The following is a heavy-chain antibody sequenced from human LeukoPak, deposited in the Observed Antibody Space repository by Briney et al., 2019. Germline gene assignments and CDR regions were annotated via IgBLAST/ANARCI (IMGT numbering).Heavy chain of an antibody. J-gene: IGHJ4*02. CDR2: INHSGST. CDR3: ARGVGGSYFMPYYFDY. Sequence: SETLSLTCTVSGGSISSSTYYWGWIRQPPGKGLEWIGEINHSGSTNYNPSLKSRVTISVDTSKNQFSLKLSSVTAADTAVYYCARGVGGSYFMPYYFDYWGQGTLVTVSS. V-gene: IGHV4-39*07. CDR1: GGSISSSTYY. D-gene: IGHD1-26*01.